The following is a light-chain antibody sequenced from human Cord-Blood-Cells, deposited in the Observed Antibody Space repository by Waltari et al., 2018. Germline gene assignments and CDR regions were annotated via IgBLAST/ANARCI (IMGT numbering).Light chain of an antibody. J-gene: IGKJ5*01. CDR2: WAS. CDR1: QSVLYSSNNKNY. V-gene: IGKV4-1*01. Sequence: DIVMTQSPDSLAVSLGERATINCKSSQSVLYSSNNKNYLAWYQQKPGQPPKLLIYWASTRESGVPDRFSGSGSGTDFTLTISSLQAEDVAVYYCQQYYSTLPITFGQG. CDR3: QQYYSTLPIT.